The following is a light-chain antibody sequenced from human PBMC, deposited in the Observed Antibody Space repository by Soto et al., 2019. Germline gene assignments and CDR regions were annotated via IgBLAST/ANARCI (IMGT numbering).Light chain of an antibody. Sequence: DIQVTQSPSSLSASVGDRVTITCRASQNIRTYLNWYQQRPGKPPKLLIHTASTLQSGVPSRFSGSGSGTDFTLTISSXQPEDFATYYCQQTYSALNSFGQGTKVDIK. CDR1: QNIRTY. J-gene: IGKJ2*03. V-gene: IGKV1-39*01. CDR2: TAS. CDR3: QQTYSALNS.